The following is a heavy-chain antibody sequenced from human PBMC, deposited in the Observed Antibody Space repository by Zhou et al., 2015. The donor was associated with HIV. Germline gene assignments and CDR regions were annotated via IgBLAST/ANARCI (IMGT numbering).Heavy chain of an antibody. CDR1: GYTFTSYY. CDR2: INPSGGGT. J-gene: IGHJ4*02. Sequence: QVQLVQSGAEVKKPGASVKVSCKASGYTFTSYYIHWVRQAPGQGLEWMGIINPSGGGTSYAQKFQGRLTMTRDTSTSTVYMTLSSLSSEDTAVYYCAKAVTGTDWGFDNWGQGTLVTVSS. CDR3: AKAVTGTDWGFDN. V-gene: IGHV1-46*01. D-gene: IGHD6-19*01.